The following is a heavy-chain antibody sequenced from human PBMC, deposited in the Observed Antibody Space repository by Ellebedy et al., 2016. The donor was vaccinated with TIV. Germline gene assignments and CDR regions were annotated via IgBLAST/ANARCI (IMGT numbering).Heavy chain of an antibody. J-gene: IGHJ5*02. CDR1: GGSFSGHY. V-gene: IGHV4-34*01. Sequence: SETLSLXXAVYGGSFSGHYWTWIRQPPGKGLEWIGEINHSGSTNSNPSLKSRVTISVDMSKNQVSLKLTSVTAADTAVYYCAREGQILNYNWFDPWGQGTLVTVSS. D-gene: IGHD1-1*01. CDR3: AREGQILNYNWFDP. CDR2: INHSGST.